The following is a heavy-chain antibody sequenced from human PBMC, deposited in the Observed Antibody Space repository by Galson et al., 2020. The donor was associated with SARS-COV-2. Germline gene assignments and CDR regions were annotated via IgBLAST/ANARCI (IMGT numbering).Heavy chain of an antibody. J-gene: IGHJ2*01. CDR3: ARSTRGKDYCSSTSCYYFDL. CDR1: GFTVSSNY. Sequence: GGSLRLSCAASGFTVSSNYMSWVRQAPGKGLEWVSVIYSGGSTYYADSVKGRFTISRDNSKNTLYLQMNSLRAEDTAVYYCARSTRGKDYCSSTSCYYFDLWGRGTLVTVSS. D-gene: IGHD2-2*01. CDR2: IYSGGST. V-gene: IGHV3-53*01.